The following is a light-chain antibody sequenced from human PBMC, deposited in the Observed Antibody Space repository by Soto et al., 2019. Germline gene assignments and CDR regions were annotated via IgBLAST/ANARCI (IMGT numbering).Light chain of an antibody. Sequence: DIQMTQSPSSLSASVGDRVTITCRASQGIRNALGWYQQRPGNAPKRLIYAASTLESGVPSRFSGSRSGTEFTLTVSSLQPEDFATYYCLQHNSYPYTFGQGTRLEIK. CDR3: LQHNSYPYT. V-gene: IGKV1-17*01. J-gene: IGKJ2*01. CDR1: QGIRNA. CDR2: AAS.